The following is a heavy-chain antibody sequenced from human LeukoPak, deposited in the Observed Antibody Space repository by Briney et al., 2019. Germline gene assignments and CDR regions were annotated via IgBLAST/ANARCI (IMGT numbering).Heavy chain of an antibody. CDR3: AREWGGNFYDAFDI. V-gene: IGHV4-59*01. CDR1: GGSISSYY. CDR2: IYYSGRT. D-gene: IGHD4-23*01. J-gene: IGHJ3*02. Sequence: KPSETLSLTCTVSGGSISSYYWSWIRQPPGKGLEWIGYIYYSGRTYYNPSLKSRITISVDTSKNQFSLKLSSVTAADTAVYYCAREWGGNFYDAFDIWGQGTMVTVSS.